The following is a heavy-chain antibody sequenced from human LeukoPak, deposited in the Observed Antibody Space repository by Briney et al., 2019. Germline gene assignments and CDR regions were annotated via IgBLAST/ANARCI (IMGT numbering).Heavy chain of an antibody. D-gene: IGHD3-10*01. CDR3: ARVKYYGSGSQYYFDY. Sequence: SETLSLTCTVSGGSISSSRYYWGWIRQPPGKGLEWIGTIYYSGSTYYNPSLKSRVTISVDTSKNQFSLKLSSVTAADTAVYYCARVKYYGSGSQYYFDYWGQGTLVTVSS. CDR2: IYYSGST. CDR1: GGSISSSRYY. V-gene: IGHV4-39*01. J-gene: IGHJ4*02.